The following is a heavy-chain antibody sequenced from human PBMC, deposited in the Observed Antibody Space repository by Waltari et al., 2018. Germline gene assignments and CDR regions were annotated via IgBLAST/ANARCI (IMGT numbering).Heavy chain of an antibody. Sequence: VQLQESGPGLVKPSETLSPACTVPGDPISSYYCNWVRQPPGKGLEWIGYISYTGNTNYNPSLESRVTISLDASRNQFSLKLSSLTAADTAVYYCVTGRGWLPDYWGQGTLVTVSS. CDR2: ISYTGNT. D-gene: IGHD2-15*01. CDR1: GDPISSYY. J-gene: IGHJ4*02. CDR3: VTGRGWLPDY. V-gene: IGHV4-59*01.